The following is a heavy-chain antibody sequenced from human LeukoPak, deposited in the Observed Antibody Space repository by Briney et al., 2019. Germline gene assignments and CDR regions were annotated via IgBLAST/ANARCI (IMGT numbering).Heavy chain of an antibody. Sequence: GASVKVSCKASGGTFSSYAISWVRQSPGQGLEWMGRIIPILGTANYAQKFQGRVTITADESTSTAYMELSSLRSEDTAVYYCALLYCSSTSCPPHFDYWGQGTLVTVSS. D-gene: IGHD2-2*01. CDR3: ALLYCSSTSCPPHFDY. V-gene: IGHV1-69*11. CDR1: GGTFSSYA. J-gene: IGHJ4*02. CDR2: IIPILGTA.